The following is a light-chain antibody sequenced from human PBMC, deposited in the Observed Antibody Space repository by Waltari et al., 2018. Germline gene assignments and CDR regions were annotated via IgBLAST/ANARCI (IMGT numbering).Light chain of an antibody. CDR1: SSDVGGYNY. Sequence: QSALTQPPSASGSPGQSVTMSCTGTSSDVGGYNYVSWYQQHPGTVTKCIIYEVSQRPSGVPHRFPGSNSGNTASLTVSGLQAEDEADYYCSSYAGSNTHVFETGTRVTVL. V-gene: IGLV2-8*01. CDR3: SSYAGSNTHV. CDR2: EVS. J-gene: IGLJ1*01.